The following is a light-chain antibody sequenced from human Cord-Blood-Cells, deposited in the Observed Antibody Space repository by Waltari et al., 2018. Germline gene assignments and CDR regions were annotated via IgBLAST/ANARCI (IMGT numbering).Light chain of an antibody. V-gene: IGLV2-8*01. CDR1: SSDVGGYNY. J-gene: IGLJ1*01. Sequence: QSALTQPPSASGSPGQSVTISCTGTSSDVGGYNYVSWYQQHPGKAPKLMIYEVRSRPSGVPDRFSGAKSGNTASLTVSGLQAEDEADYYCSSYAGSNNLVFGTGTKVTVL. CDR2: EVR. CDR3: SSYAGSNNLV.